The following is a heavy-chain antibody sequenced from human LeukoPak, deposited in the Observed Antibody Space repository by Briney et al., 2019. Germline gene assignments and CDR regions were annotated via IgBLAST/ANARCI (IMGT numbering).Heavy chain of an antibody. CDR2: INPNSGGT. J-gene: IGHJ4*02. Sequence: ASVKVSCKASGYIFTGYYMHWVRQAPGQGLEWMGWINPNSGGTSFAQKFQGRVTMTTDTSTSTAYMELRSLRSDDTAVYYCARDLRTIAESYYYDSSGPSVDYWGQGTLVTVSS. CDR3: ARDLRTIAESYYYDSSGPSVDY. CDR1: GYIFTGYY. D-gene: IGHD3-22*01. V-gene: IGHV1-2*02.